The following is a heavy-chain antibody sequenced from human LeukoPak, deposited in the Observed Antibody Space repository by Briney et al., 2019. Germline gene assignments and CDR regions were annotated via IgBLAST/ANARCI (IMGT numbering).Heavy chain of an antibody. CDR2: ISSSVITI. J-gene: IGHJ4*02. CDR1: GFTFSTYN. CDR3: ARDHDWAFDL. Sequence: GGSLRLSCAASGFTFSTYNMNWVRHAPGKGLEWVSYISSSVITIYNAGSVKGRFTISRANAKNSLYLQMDALRYEDTAIYYCARDHDWAFDLWGQGTLVTVSS. V-gene: IGHV3-48*02. D-gene: IGHD3-9*01.